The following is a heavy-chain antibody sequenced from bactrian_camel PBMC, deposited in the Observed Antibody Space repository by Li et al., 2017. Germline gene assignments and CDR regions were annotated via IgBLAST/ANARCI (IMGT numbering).Heavy chain of an antibody. Sequence: VQLVESGGDLVQPGGSLRLSCATSGFTFSSYAMYWVRQAPGKGLEWVSTSAASSAYYADSVKGRFTISRDSAKNTLYLQLNSLKTEDTAMYYCAREGIFVSGGYYPDWGQGTQVTVS. CDR2: TSAASSA. V-gene: IGHV3S31*01. CDR1: GFTFSSYA. CDR3: AREGIFVSGGYYPD. D-gene: IGHD2*01. J-gene: IGHJ4*01.